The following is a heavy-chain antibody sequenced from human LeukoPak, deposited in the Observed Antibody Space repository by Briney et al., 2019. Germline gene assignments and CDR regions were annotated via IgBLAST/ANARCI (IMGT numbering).Heavy chain of an antibody. CDR1: GFNLASYM. CDR3: ARGAPGIAALSYFQH. Sequence: GGSLRLSCAASGFNLASYMLNWVRQAPGKGLEWVSYISSSSSTIYYADSVKDRFTISRDNAKNSLYLQMNSLRAEDTAVYYCARGAPGIAALSYFQHWGQGTLVTVSS. J-gene: IGHJ1*01. D-gene: IGHD6-6*01. V-gene: IGHV3-48*01. CDR2: ISSSSSTI.